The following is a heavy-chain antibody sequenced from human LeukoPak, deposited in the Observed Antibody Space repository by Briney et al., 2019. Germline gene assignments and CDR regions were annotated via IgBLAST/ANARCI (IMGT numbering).Heavy chain of an antibody. J-gene: IGHJ6*03. V-gene: IGHV3-64*01. CDR3: ARAAIAAARIYYYMDV. CDR1: GFTFSSYV. CDR2: ISSNGGST. Sequence: PGGSLRLSCAASGFTFSSYVMHWVRQAPGKGLEYVSAISSNGGSTYYANSVKGRFIISRDNSKNTLYLQMGSLRAEDMAVYYCARAAIAAARIYYYMDVWGKGTTVTVSS. D-gene: IGHD6-13*01.